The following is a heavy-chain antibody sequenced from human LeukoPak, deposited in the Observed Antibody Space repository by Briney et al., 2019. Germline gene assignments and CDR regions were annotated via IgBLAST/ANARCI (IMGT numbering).Heavy chain of an antibody. J-gene: IGHJ5*02. D-gene: IGHD3-22*01. V-gene: IGHV5-51*01. Sequence: GESLQISCQGSGYSFTSYWIGWVRQMPGKGLEWMGIIYPGDSDTRYSPSSQGQVTISADKSISTAYLQWSSLKASDTAMYYCASGTYNYYDSSGYPHTWGQGTLVTVSS. CDR2: IYPGDSDT. CDR3: ASGTYNYYDSSGYPHT. CDR1: GYSFTSYW.